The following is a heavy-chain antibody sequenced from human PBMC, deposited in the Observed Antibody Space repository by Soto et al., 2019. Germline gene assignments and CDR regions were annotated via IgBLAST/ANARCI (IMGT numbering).Heavy chain of an antibody. D-gene: IGHD2-21*01. V-gene: IGHV4-4*07. CDR3: AGIGEDVYYGMDV. Sequence: SETLSLTCSVSGGSMRSYYWNWLRQPAGKGLEWIGRIYSRGDTNYNPSVKSRVTMSVDTSKNEFSLRLNSVTAADTAVYYCAGIGEDVYYGMDVWGQGTTVTV. CDR2: IYSRGDT. CDR1: GGSMRSYY. J-gene: IGHJ6*02.